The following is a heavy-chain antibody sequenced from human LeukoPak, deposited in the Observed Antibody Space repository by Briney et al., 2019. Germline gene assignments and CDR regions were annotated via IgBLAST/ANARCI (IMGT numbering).Heavy chain of an antibody. CDR3: TTSPYGDYHDY. Sequence: GGSLRLSCAASGFTFSNAWMSWVRQAPGKGLEWVGRIKSKTDGGTTDYAAPVKGRFTISRDDSRNTLYLQMNSLKTEDTAVYYCTTSPYGDYHDYWGQGTLVTVSS. CDR1: GFTFSNAW. D-gene: IGHD4-17*01. J-gene: IGHJ4*02. CDR2: IKSKTDGGTT. V-gene: IGHV3-15*01.